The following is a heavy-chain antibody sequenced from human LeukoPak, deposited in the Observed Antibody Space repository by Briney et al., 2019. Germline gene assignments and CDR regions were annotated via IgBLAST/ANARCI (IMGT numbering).Heavy chain of an antibody. CDR3: ARTHHEGHFDY. D-gene: IGHD1-14*01. Sequence: ASVKVSCKASGYTFTNYAMNWVRQAPGQGLEWMGWIHPSTGNPTYAQGFTGRFVFSLDTSVSTTYLQISSLKAEDTAVYYCARTHHEGHFDYWGQGTLVTVSS. V-gene: IGHV7-4-1*02. CDR1: GYTFTNYA. CDR2: IHPSTGNP. J-gene: IGHJ4*02.